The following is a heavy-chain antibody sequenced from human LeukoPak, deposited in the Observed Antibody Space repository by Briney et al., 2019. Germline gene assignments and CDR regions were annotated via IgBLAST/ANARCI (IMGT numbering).Heavy chain of an antibody. CDR1: GFTFGSHS. D-gene: IGHD3-10*01. V-gene: IGHV3-21*04. CDR2: ISSSSSYI. CDR3: AKGSYGSGSYSDY. J-gene: IGHJ4*02. Sequence: GGSLRLSCAASGFTFGSHSMNWVRQAPGKGLEWVSSISSSSSYIYYADSVKGRFTISRDNAKNSLYLQMNSPRAEDTALYYCAKGSYGSGSYSDYWGQGTLVTVSS.